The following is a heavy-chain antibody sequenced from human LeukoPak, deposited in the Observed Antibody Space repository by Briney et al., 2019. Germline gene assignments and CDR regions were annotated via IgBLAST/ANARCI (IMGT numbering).Heavy chain of an antibody. CDR3: AKDGDSSGWYGGWFDP. CDR2: ISYDGSNK. CDR1: GFTFSSYG. J-gene: IGHJ5*02. Sequence: GRSLRLSCAASGFTFSSYGMHWVRQAPAKGLEWVAVISYDGSNKYYADSVKGRFTISRDNSKNTLYLQMNSLRAEDTAGYYCAKDGDSSGWYGGWFDPWGQGTLVTVSS. V-gene: IGHV3-30*18. D-gene: IGHD6-19*01.